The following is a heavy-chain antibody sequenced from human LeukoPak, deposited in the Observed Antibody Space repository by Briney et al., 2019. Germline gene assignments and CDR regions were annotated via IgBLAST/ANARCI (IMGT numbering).Heavy chain of an antibody. Sequence: GSLRLSCAASGFSFSSYAMSWVRQIPGKGLEWVSAISGSVGSTSYAASVKGRFTISRDNSRHTLYLKMNSLRAEDTAVYYCAKSPVLRFLEWSYWGQGTLITVSS. V-gene: IGHV3-23*01. J-gene: IGHJ4*02. CDR1: GFSFSSYA. CDR3: AKSPVLRFLEWSY. CDR2: ISGSVGST. D-gene: IGHD3-3*01.